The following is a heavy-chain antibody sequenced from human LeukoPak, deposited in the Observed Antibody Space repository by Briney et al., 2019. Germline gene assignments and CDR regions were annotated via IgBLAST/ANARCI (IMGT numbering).Heavy chain of an antibody. CDR2: ISSSSSYI. Sequence: GGSLRLSCAASGFTFSSYSMNWVRQAPGKGLEWVSSISSSSSYIYYADSVKGRFTISRDNAKNSLYLQMNSLRAEDTAVYYCASLTSPYYYDSSGNFDYWGQGTLVTVSS. CDR1: GFTFSSYS. CDR3: ASLTSPYYYDSSGNFDY. D-gene: IGHD3-22*01. V-gene: IGHV3-21*01. J-gene: IGHJ4*02.